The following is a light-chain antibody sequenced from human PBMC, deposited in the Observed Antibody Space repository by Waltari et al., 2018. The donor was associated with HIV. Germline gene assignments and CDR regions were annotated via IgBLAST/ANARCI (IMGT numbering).Light chain of an antibody. CDR2: DGS. J-gene: IGLJ3*02. Sequence: QSVLTQPPSVSAAPGQRVTISCSGSNSNLGNHYVSWYQQFPGTAPKPLLFDGSQRPSGSPVRFSGSRYDTSATLVISGLQTGDEATYYCGGGDASLGVLFGGGTELTVL. CDR3: GGGDASLGVL. CDR1: NSNLGNHY. V-gene: IGLV1-51*01.